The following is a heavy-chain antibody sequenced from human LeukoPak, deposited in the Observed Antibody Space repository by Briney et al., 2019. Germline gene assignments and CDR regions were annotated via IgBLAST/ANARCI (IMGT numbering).Heavy chain of an antibody. CDR3: ARHGRYRDGYNLSFDY. CDR1: GGSISSYY. D-gene: IGHD5-12*01. CDR2: IYYSGST. V-gene: IGHV4-59*08. J-gene: IGHJ4*02. Sequence: SETLSLTCTVSGGSISSYYRSWIRQPPGKGLEWIGYIYYSGSTNYNPSLKSRVTISVGTSKNQFSLKLSSVTAADTAVYYCARHGRYRDGYNLSFDYWGQGTLVTVSS.